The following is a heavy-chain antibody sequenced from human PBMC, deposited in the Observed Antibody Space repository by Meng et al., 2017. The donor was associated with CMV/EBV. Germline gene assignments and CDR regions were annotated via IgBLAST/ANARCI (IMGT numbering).Heavy chain of an antibody. CDR3: ARGGGSSSSYYYYYGMDV. J-gene: IGHJ6*02. D-gene: IGHD6-6*01. CDR2: IYYSGST. Sequence: GSLRLSCTVSGGSISSYYWSWIRQPPGKGLEWIGYIYYSGSTNYNPSLKSRVTISVDTSKNQFSLKLSSVTAADTAVHYCARGGGSSSSYYYYYGMDVWGQGTTVTVSS. CDR1: GGSISSYY. V-gene: IGHV4-59*01.